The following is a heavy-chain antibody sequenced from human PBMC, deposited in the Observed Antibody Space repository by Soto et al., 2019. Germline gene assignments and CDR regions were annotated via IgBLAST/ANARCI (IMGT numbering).Heavy chain of an antibody. V-gene: IGHV4-59*01. CDR2: IYNSATT. Sequence: SETLSLTCTVSGDSISTYNWTWIRQPPGKGLEWIGYIYNSATTKYNPSLKSRVTISVDTSKNQFSLKLSSMTTADTAVYYFARGRFDFIWGTPAPYLDYWGQGALVTVSS. J-gene: IGHJ4*02. CDR1: GDSISTYN. CDR3: ARGRFDFIWGTPAPYLDY. D-gene: IGHD3-16*01.